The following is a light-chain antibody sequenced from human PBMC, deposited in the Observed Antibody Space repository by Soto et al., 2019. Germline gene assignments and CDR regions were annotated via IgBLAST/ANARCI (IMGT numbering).Light chain of an antibody. CDR1: QILSRNY. CDR2: GAS. V-gene: IGKV3-20*01. J-gene: IGKJ3*01. Sequence: EIVVTQSPGTLSLSPGDSATLSCRAGQILSRNYLAWYQQKPGQAPRLLIHGASSRATGIPDRFSGSGSGTDFTLTISSLEPDDPALSSCQQYGASPPVTFGRGTQVDI. CDR3: QQYGASPPVT.